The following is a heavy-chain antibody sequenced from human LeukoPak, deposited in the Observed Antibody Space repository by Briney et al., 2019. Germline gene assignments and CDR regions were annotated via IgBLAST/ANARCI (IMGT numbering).Heavy chain of an antibody. D-gene: IGHD1-14*01. V-gene: IGHV4-59*08. CDR2: IYYSGST. Sequence: PSETLSLTCTVSGGSISSYYRSWIRQPPGKGLEWIGYIYYSGSTNYNPSLKSRVTISVDTSKNQFSLKLSSVTAADTAVYYCARHPRTLTYYFDYWGQGTLVTVSS. CDR3: ARHPRTLTYYFDY. J-gene: IGHJ4*02. CDR1: GGSISSYY.